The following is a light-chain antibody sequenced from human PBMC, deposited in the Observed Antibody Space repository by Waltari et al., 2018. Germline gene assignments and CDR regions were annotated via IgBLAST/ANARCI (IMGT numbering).Light chain of an antibody. CDR2: QDT. CDR3: QSADSSGTYVV. Sequence: SYELTQPPSVSVSPGQTAPITCSGDALPKQYAYWYQQKPGQAPLLLIYQDTNRPSKIPDRFSGSSSGTTVTLTISGVQAEDEADYYCQSADSSGTYVVFGGGTKLTVL. CDR1: ALPKQY. J-gene: IGLJ2*01. V-gene: IGLV3-25*03.